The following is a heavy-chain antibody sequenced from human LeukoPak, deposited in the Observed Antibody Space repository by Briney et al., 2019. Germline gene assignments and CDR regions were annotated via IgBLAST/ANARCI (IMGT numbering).Heavy chain of an antibody. D-gene: IGHD3-22*01. J-gene: IGHJ4*02. Sequence: PGGSLRLSCAASGFTFDYYWMHWVRQAPGKGLMWVSRINTDGSNTHYGDSVKGRFTISRDNAKNTLYLQMNGLRVEDTAVYYCVVWGEDRSGHRFDFWGQGTLVTVSS. CDR1: GFTFDYYW. V-gene: IGHV3-74*01. CDR3: VVWGEDRSGHRFDF. CDR2: INTDGSNT.